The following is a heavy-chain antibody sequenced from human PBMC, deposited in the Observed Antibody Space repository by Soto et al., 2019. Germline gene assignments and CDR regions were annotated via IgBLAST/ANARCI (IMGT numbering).Heavy chain of an antibody. Sequence: QLQESGPGLVKPSGTLSLTCAVSGGSVTTNYWWGWVRQSPVTGLEWIGDMSHSGPTNYSPSRRSGVTISVDTSKNQFSLKLNSVTAAESAVYFCGMSRGWYWSQSWSQRSLVTVTS. CDR3: GMSRGWYWSQS. J-gene: IGHJ5*02. D-gene: IGHD6-19*01. CDR1: GGSVTTNYW. V-gene: IGHV4-4*02. CDR2: MSHSGPT.